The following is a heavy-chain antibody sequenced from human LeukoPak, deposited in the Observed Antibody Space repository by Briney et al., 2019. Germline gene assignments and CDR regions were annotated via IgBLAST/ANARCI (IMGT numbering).Heavy chain of an antibody. CDR3: AKPHFDY. CDR1: GFTFSSYA. V-gene: IGHV3-30*04. J-gene: IGHJ4*02. CDR2: ISYDGSNK. Sequence: GGSLRLSCAASGFTFSSYAMHWVRQAPGKGLEWVAVISYDGSNKYYADSVKGRFTISRDNSKNTLYLQMNSLRAEDTAVYYCAKPHFDYWGQGTLVTVSS.